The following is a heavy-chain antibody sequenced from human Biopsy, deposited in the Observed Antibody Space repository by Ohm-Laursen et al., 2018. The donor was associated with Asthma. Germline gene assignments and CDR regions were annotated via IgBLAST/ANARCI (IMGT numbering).Heavy chain of an antibody. CDR1: GYNFISFA. Sequence: ASVKVSCNASGYNFISFAIHWVRQAPGQRIEWMGWVNTGNGDTKYSQKFQGRVTITRDTSASTAYMELRSLRSEDTATYYCARTYYDFLTGQVKDVFGVWGQGTMVTVSS. CDR2: VNTGNGDT. J-gene: IGHJ3*01. V-gene: IGHV1-3*04. D-gene: IGHD3-9*01. CDR3: ARTYYDFLTGQVKDVFGV.